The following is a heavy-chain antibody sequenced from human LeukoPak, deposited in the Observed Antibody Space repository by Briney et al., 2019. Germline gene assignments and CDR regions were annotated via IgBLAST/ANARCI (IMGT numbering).Heavy chain of an antibody. V-gene: IGHV4-34*01. J-gene: IGHJ5*02. D-gene: IGHD5-18*01. Sequence: SETLSLTCAVYGGSFSGYYWSWIRQPPGEGLEWIGEINHSGSTNYNPSLKSRVTISVDTSKNQFSLKLSSVTAADTAVYYCARAPGRYSYGQFPLLALGQGTIVTVSS. CDR1: GGSFSGYY. CDR3: ARAPGRYSYGQFPLLA. CDR2: INHSGST.